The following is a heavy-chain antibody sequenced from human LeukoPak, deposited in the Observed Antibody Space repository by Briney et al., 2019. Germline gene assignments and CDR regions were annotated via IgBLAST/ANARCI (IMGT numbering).Heavy chain of an antibody. J-gene: IGHJ4*02. CDR3: ARAHSGAVFFDY. D-gene: IGHD3-10*01. V-gene: IGHV4-31*03. CDR2: IYYSGST. Sequence: SETLSLTCTVSGGSISSGGYYWSWIRQHPGKGLEWIGYIYYSGSTYYNPSLKSRVTISVDTSKNQFSLKLSSVTAADTAVYYCARAHSGAVFFDYWGQGTLVAVSS. CDR1: GGSISSGGYY.